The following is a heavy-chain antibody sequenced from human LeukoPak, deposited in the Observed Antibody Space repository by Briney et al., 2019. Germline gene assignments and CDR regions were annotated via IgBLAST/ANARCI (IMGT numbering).Heavy chain of an antibody. CDR1: GFMFNNHA. D-gene: IGHD6-13*01. CDR3: ARGIHGYSSSWYVLNSSENWFDP. V-gene: IGHV3-30*04. CDR2: ISYDGQNK. Sequence: GGSLRLSCATSGFMFNNHAIHWVRQAPGRGLEWVALISYDGQNKHYGDFVEGRFTISRDNSRNTVDLQMNSLRIEDTAVYYCARGIHGYSSSWYVLNSSENWFDPWGQGTLVTVSS. J-gene: IGHJ5*02.